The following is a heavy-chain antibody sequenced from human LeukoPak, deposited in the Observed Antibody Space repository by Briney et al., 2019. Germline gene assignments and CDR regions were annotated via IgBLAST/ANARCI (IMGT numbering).Heavy chain of an antibody. CDR2: INSDGSST. Sequence: GGSLRLSCAASGFTFSGYWMHWVRQAPGKGLVWVSRINSDGSSTSYADSVKGRFTISRDNAKNTLYLQMNSLRAEDTAVYYCAVNAPEGTYYYDSSGYSTFDYWGQGTLVTVSS. J-gene: IGHJ4*02. CDR3: AVNAPEGTYYYDSSGYSTFDY. CDR1: GFTFSGYW. V-gene: IGHV3-74*01. D-gene: IGHD3-22*01.